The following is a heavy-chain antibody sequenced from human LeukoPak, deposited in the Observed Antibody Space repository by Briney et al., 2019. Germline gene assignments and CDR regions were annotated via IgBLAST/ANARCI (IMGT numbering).Heavy chain of an antibody. Sequence: SETLSLTCTVSGGTISSYDWSWIRQPPGKGLEWIGYIYTSGSTNYNPSLKSRVTISVDTSKNQFPLKLSSVTAADTAVYSCARGAVYSRGWFPYSYYYSMDVWGKGTTVTVSS. CDR2: IYTSGST. J-gene: IGHJ6*03. V-gene: IGHV4-4*09. CDR3: ARGAVYSRGWFPYSYYYSMDV. CDR1: GGTISSYD. D-gene: IGHD6-19*01.